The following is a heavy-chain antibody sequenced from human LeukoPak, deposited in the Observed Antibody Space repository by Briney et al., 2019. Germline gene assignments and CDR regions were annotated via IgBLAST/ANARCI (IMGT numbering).Heavy chain of an antibody. V-gene: IGHV3-30*04. D-gene: IGHD2-2*02. CDR1: GFTFSSYA. CDR3: ARDRRGYCSSTSCFTDAFDI. Sequence: PGRSLRLSCAASGFTFSSYAMHWVRQAPGKGLEWVAVISYDGSNKYYADSVKGRFTISRDNSENTLYLQMNSLRAEDTAVYYCARDRRGYCSSTSCFTDAFDIWGQGTMVTVSS. CDR2: ISYDGSNK. J-gene: IGHJ3*02.